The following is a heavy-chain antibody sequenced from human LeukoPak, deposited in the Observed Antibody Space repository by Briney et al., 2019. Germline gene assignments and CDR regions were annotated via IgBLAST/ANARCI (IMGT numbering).Heavy chain of an antibody. Sequence: PGGSLRLSCAASGFTFSSYAMSWVRQAPGKGLEWVSAISGSGGSTYYADSVKGRFTISRDNSKNTLYLQMNSLRAEETAVYYCAKGAYRRYYDFWSGYLYWFDPWGQGTLVTVSS. J-gene: IGHJ5*02. CDR1: GFTFSSYA. CDR3: AKGAYRRYYDFWSGYLYWFDP. CDR2: ISGSGGST. V-gene: IGHV3-23*01. D-gene: IGHD3-3*01.